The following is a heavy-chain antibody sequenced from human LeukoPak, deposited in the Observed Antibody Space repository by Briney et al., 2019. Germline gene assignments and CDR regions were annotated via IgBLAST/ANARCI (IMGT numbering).Heavy chain of an antibody. CDR2: IYYSGST. V-gene: IGHV4-39*01. CDR3: ASRPITMIVVVNGDY. D-gene: IGHD3-22*01. J-gene: IGHJ4*02. CDR1: GGSISSSSYY. Sequence: PSETLSLTCTVSGGSISSSSYYWGWIRQPPGKGLEWLGSIYYSGSTYYNPSLKSRVTISVDTSKNQFSLKLSSVTAADTAVYYCASRPITMIVVVNGDYWGQGTLVTVSS.